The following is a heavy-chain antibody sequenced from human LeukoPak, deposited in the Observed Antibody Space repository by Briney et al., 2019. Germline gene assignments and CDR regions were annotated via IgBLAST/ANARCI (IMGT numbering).Heavy chain of an antibody. J-gene: IGHJ3*02. Sequence: GGSLRLPCAASGVTLSDHHMDWVRQAPGKGLEWVGRTRNKARGHTTEYAASVKGRFTISRDDSKTLVYLQMNSLKTEDTAVYFCARDQSESDNSAFDIWGQGTVVIVSS. CDR3: ARDQSESDNSAFDI. CDR1: GVTLSDHH. V-gene: IGHV3-72*01. D-gene: IGHD3-22*01. CDR2: TRNKARGHTT.